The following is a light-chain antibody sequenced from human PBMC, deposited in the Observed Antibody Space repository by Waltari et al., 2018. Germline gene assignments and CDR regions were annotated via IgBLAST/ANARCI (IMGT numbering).Light chain of an antibody. Sequence: QSALTQPASVSGSPGQSITISCTGTSSDAGTYTYVSWYQQHPGKAPKLMIYDVSNRPSGVSNRSSGSKSGNTASLTISGLQAEDEADYYCSSYTSSSTLWVFGGGTKLTVL. J-gene: IGLJ3*02. CDR2: DVS. CDR1: SSDAGTYTY. CDR3: SSYTSSSTLWV. V-gene: IGLV2-14*03.